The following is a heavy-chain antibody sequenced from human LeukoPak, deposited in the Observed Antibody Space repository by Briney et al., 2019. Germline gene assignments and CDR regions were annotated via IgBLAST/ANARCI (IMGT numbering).Heavy chain of an antibody. CDR2: IYHNGET. D-gene: IGHD1-26*01. CDR1: AYSISTNYN. CDR3: VTPRAWELSDMAV. V-gene: IGHV4-38-2*02. Sequence: SETLSLTCTVSAYSISTNYNWACIRQPPGTRVAWIGSIYHNGETYYTPSLKSRVTISVDTSQNEFSLRLTSVPAADTAVFYCVTPRAWELSDMAVWGKGTTVIVSS. J-gene: IGHJ6*03.